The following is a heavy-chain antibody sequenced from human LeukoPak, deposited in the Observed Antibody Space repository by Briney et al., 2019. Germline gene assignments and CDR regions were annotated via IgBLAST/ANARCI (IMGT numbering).Heavy chain of an antibody. J-gene: IGHJ4*02. CDR1: GYTFTSYD. D-gene: IGHD5-24*01. CDR2: MNPNSGNT. CDR3: ARGLKDGYNYEDLY. V-gene: IGHV1-8*01. Sequence: ASVKVSCKASGYTFTSYDINWVRQATGQGLEWMGWMNPNSGNTGYAQKFQGRVTMTRNTSISTAYLELSSLRSEDTAVYYCARGLKDGYNYEDLYWGQGTLVTVSS.